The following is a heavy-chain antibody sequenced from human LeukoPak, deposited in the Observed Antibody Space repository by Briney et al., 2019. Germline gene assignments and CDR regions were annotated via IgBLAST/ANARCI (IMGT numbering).Heavy chain of an antibody. CDR2: INWNGGST. CDR3: ARGGITIFGNYYYMDV. Sequence: PGGSLRLSCAASGFTFDDYGMSWVRQAPGKGLEWVSGINWNGGSTGYADSVKGRFTISRDNAKNSLYLQMNSPRAEDTALYYCARGGITIFGNYYYMDVWGKGTTVTVSS. CDR1: GFTFDDYG. D-gene: IGHD3-3*01. V-gene: IGHV3-20*04. J-gene: IGHJ6*03.